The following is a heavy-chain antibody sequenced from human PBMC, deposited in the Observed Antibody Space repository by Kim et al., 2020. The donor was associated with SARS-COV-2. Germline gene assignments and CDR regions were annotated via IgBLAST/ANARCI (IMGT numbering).Heavy chain of an antibody. J-gene: IGHJ4*02. D-gene: IGHD6-19*01. CDR3: AKVEEREWLVPWDY. V-gene: IGHV3-23*01. CDR2: ISGSGGST. CDR1: GFTFSSYA. Sequence: GGSLRLSCAASGFTFSSYAMSWVRQAPGKGLEWVSAISGSGGSTYYADSVKGRFTISRDNSKNTLYLQMNSLRAEDTAVYYCAKVEEREWLVPWDYWGQGTLVTVSS.